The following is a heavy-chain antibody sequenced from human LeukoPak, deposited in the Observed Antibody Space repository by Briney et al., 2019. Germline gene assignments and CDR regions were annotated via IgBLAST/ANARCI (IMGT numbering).Heavy chain of an antibody. CDR2: ISGSGGST. Sequence: GGPLRLSCAASGFTFSSYAMSWVRQAPGKGLEWVSAISGSGGSTYYADSVKGRFTISRDNSKNTLYLQMNSLRAEDTAVYYCAKPPTRHGYYYYYGMDVWGQGTTVTVSS. J-gene: IGHJ6*02. CDR3: AKPPTRHGYYYYYGMDV. CDR1: GFTFSSYA. V-gene: IGHV3-23*01.